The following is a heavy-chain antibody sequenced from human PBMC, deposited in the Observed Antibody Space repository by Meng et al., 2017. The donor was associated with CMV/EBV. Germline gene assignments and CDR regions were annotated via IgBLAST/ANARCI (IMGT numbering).Heavy chain of an antibody. D-gene: IGHD2-15*01. J-gene: IGHJ3*02. CDR2: IKRKIEGETT. Sequence: GESQKISCVASGFTFSEVWMTWVRQTPGKGLEWVGRIKRKIEGETTEYTAPVKGRFTISRDDSKDTLYLQMNNLKTEDTAIYYCATGDCGGGSCHAFDIWGQGTLVTVSS. CDR1: GFTFSEVW. V-gene: IGHV3-15*01. CDR3: ATGDCGGGSCHAFDI.